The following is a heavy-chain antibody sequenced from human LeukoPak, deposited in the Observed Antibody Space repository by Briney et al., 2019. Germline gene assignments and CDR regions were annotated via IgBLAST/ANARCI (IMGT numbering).Heavy chain of an antibody. D-gene: IGHD4-11*01. Sequence: GGSLRLSCAASGFTFSSYWMNWVRQAPGRGLEWVANIKYDGREKYYVDSVKGRFTISRDNAKNSLYLQMNSLRAEETAVSYCARDKVARDSNSDYYYYGMDVWGQGTTVTVSS. CDR1: GFTFSSYW. J-gene: IGHJ6*02. CDR3: ARDKVARDSNSDYYYYGMDV. V-gene: IGHV3-7*01. CDR2: IKYDGREK.